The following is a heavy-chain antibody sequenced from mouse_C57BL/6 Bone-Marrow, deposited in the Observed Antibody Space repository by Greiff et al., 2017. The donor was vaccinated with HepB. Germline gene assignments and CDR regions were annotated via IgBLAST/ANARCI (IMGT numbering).Heavy chain of an antibody. CDR2: ISNGGGST. Sequence: EVKVVESGGGLVQPGGSLKLSCAASGFTFSDYYMYWVRQTPEKRLEWVAYISNGGGSTYYPDTVKGRFTISRDNAKNTLYLQMSRLKSEDTAMYYCARHHRFAYWGQGTLVTVSA. CDR1: GFTFSDYY. V-gene: IGHV5-12*01. J-gene: IGHJ3*01. CDR3: ARHHRFAY.